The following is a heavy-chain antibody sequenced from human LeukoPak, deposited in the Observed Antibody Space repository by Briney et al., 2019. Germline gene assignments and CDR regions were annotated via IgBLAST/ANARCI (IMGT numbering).Heavy chain of an antibody. Sequence: SETLSLTCTVSGGSISSSSYYWSWIRQPAGKGLEWIGRIYTSGSTNYNPSLKSRVTISVDTSKNQFSLKLSSVTAADTAVYYCAREKIRGYYYYYMDVWGKGTTVTISS. CDR1: GGSISSSSYY. CDR3: AREKIRGYYYYYMDV. J-gene: IGHJ6*03. V-gene: IGHV4-61*02. D-gene: IGHD3-10*01. CDR2: IYTSGST.